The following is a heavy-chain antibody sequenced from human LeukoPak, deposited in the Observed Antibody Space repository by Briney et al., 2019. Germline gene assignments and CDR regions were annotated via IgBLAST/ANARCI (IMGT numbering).Heavy chain of an antibody. CDR3: ARNYRDYYDSSGYYDWFDP. V-gene: IGHV3-64*01. J-gene: IGHJ5*02. CDR1: GFTFSSYA. Sequence: GGSLRLSCAASGFTFSSYAMHWVRQAPGKGLEYVSAISSNGGSTYYANSVKGRFTISGDNSKNTLYLQMGSLRAEDMAVYYCARNYRDYYDSSGYYDWFDPWGQGTLVTVSS. D-gene: IGHD3-22*01. CDR2: ISSNGGST.